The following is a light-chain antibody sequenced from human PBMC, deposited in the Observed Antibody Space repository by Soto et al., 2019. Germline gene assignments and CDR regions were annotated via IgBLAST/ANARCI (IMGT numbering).Light chain of an antibody. Sequence: QSVLTQPASVSESPGQSIAISCTGTSSDIGYYNYVSWYQPHAGKAPKLLIFDVNNRPSGISDRFSGSKSGNTASLTISGLQAVDEADYYCSSYTSRSTYGFGSGTKATVL. CDR3: SSYTSRSTYG. CDR1: SSDIGYYNY. V-gene: IGLV2-14*03. J-gene: IGLJ1*01. CDR2: DVN.